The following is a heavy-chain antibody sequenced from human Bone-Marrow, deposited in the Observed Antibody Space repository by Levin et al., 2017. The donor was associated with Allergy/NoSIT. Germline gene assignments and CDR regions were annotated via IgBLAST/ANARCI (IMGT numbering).Heavy chain of an antibody. J-gene: IGHJ4*02. V-gene: IGHV3-30-3*01. Sequence: GESLKISCAASGFTFSSYAMHWVRQAPGKGLEWVAVISYDGSNKYYADSVKGRFTISRDNSKNTLYLQMNSLRAEDTAVYYCARGKTIAAAGTPFDYWGQGTLVTVSS. CDR2: ISYDGSNK. CDR1: GFTFSSYA. D-gene: IGHD6-13*01. CDR3: ARGKTIAAAGTPFDY.